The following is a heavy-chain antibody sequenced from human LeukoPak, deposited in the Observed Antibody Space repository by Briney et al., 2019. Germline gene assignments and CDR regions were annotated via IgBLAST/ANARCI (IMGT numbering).Heavy chain of an antibody. D-gene: IGHD3-10*01. V-gene: IGHV3-66*01. CDR2: IYTGGST. CDR1: GFTVSSNY. J-gene: IGHJ5*02. CDR3: ARELMVRGVNWFDP. Sequence: GGSLRLSCAVSGFTVSSNYMSWVRQAPGKGLEWVSVIYTGGSTYYADSVKGRFTISRDNSKNTLYLQMNSLRAEDTAVYYCARELMVRGVNWFDPWGQGTLVTVSS.